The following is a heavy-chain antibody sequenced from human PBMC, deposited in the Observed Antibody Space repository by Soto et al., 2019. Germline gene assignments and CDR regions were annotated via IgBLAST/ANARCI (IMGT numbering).Heavy chain of an antibody. D-gene: IGHD3-10*01. Sequence: PSETLSLTCTVSGASVTSEDYYWSWIRQPPGQAPEWIAYIYYTGSAYYNPSLRSRVSISVNTPRNQFSLMLTSVIAADTAVYYCTRYKMGGSGSYYDDWFDPWGQGLLVTVSS. CDR1: GASVTSEDYY. J-gene: IGHJ5*02. V-gene: IGHV4-30-4*01. CDR3: TRYKMGGSGSYYDDWFDP. CDR2: IYYTGSA.